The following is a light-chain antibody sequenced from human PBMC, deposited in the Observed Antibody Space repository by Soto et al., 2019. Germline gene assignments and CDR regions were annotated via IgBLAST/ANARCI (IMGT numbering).Light chain of an antibody. J-gene: IGKJ4*01. V-gene: IGKV3-11*01. CDR3: QQRSDWPPFT. CDR1: QSVSSY. Sequence: DIVFTQSPATLSLSPGERATLSCRASQSVSSYLAWYQQKPGQAPRLLIYDASNRATGIPARFSGSGSGTDFTLTISSLEPEDFAVYYCQQRSDWPPFTXGGGTKVDIK. CDR2: DAS.